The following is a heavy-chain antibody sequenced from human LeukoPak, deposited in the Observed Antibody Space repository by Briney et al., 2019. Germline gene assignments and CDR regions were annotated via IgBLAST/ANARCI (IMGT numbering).Heavy chain of an antibody. V-gene: IGHV4-4*02. CDR2: IYQSGST. CDR3: ARGGSGSPLAY. CDR1: GGSISSSNW. D-gene: IGHD1-26*01. J-gene: IGHJ4*02. Sequence: SETLSLTCSVSGGSISSSNWWSWVRQPPGKGLEWIGEIYQSGSTNYNPTLKSRVTMSVDKSRNQFSLSLTSVTAADTAVYYCARGGSGSPLAYWGQGTLVTVSS.